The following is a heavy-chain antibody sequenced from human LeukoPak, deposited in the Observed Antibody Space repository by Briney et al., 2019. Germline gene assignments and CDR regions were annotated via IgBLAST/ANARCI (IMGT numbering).Heavy chain of an antibody. D-gene: IGHD5-18*01. J-gene: IGHJ4*02. CDR3: ARLYSRVGPFDY. Sequence: GGSLRLSCAASGFTLSDYSMNWVRQAPGKGLEWVASISSSSPYIYYTDSVKGRFTISRDNAKNSLYLQMNSLRAEDTAVYYCARLYSRVGPFDYWGQGTLVTVSS. V-gene: IGHV3-21*01. CDR1: GFTLSDYS. CDR2: ISSSSPYI.